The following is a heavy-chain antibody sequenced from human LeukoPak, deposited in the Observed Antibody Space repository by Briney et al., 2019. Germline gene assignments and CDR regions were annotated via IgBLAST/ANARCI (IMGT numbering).Heavy chain of an antibody. V-gene: IGHV4-39*01. CDR3: ASQLDDYYDSTGYYTGFIDY. D-gene: IGHD3-22*01. CDR1: GDSISSNSYY. Sequence: SETLSLTCTVSGDSISSNSYYWGWIRQPPGKGLEWVGSIYYSGNPFYNPSLKSPVTISVDPSKNQFSLSLDSVTAADTAVYYCASQLDDYYDSTGYYTGFIDYWGPGTLVTVSS. CDR2: IYYSGNP. J-gene: IGHJ4*02.